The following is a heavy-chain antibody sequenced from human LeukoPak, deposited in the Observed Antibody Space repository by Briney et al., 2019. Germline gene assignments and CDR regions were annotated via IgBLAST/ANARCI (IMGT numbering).Heavy chain of an antibody. CDR3: ARVRTEFDY. D-gene: IGHD4-17*01. CDR1: GYPFTGYY. V-gene: IGHV1-2*02. J-gene: IGHJ4*02. Sequence: ASVKVSCKASGYPFTGYYLHWVRQAPGEGLEWMGWIDPNSGGTNYAQKFQGRVTMTRDTSISTAYMELSRLRSDDTAVYYCARVRTEFDYWGQGTLVTVSS. CDR2: IDPNSGGT.